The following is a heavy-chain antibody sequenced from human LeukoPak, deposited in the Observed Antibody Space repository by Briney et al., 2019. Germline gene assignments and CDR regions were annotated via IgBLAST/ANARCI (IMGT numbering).Heavy chain of an antibody. CDR1: GYTFTGYY. D-gene: IGHD5-18*01. CDR2: INPNSGDT. V-gene: IGHV1-2*06. CDR3: TQGEVDTAMRPLDP. J-gene: IGHJ5*02. Sequence: ASVKVSCKASGYTFTGYYMHWVRQAPGQGLEWMGRINPNSGDTNYAQKFQGRVTMTRDTSISTAYMELSRLRSDDTAVYYCTQGEVDTAMRPLDPWGQGTLVTVSS.